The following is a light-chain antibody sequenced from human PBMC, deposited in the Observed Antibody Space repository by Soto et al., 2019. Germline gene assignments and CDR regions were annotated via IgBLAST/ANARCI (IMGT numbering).Light chain of an antibody. J-gene: IGKJ5*01. CDR1: NSIGSSY. Sequence: EIVLTQSPGTLSLSPGERATLSCRASNSIGSSYLVWYQQKPGQAPRLFIYDTSTRSTGIPDRFSGSGSGTDFTLTISRLEPEDFAVYYCQQYGNSPFTFGQGTRLEIK. CDR3: QQYGNSPFT. V-gene: IGKV3-20*01. CDR2: DTS.